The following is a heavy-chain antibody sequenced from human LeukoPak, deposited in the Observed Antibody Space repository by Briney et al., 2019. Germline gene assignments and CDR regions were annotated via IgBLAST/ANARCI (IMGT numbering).Heavy chain of an antibody. Sequence: GGSLRLSCAASGFTFSSYWMSWVRQAPGKGLEWVANIKQDGSEKYYVDSVKGRFTISRDNAKNSLYLQMNSLRAEDTAVYYCARGLAVYYYGMDVWGQGTTVTVSS. CDR3: ARGLAVYYYGMDV. J-gene: IGHJ6*02. CDR1: GFTFSSYW. D-gene: IGHD2-15*01. V-gene: IGHV3-7*01. CDR2: IKQDGSEK.